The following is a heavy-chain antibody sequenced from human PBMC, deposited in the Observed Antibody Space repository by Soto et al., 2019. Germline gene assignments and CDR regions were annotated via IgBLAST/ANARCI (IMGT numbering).Heavy chain of an antibody. CDR3: AEEYGWGSRYAP. V-gene: IGHV1-69*01. D-gene: IGHD3-10*01. Sequence: QVQLVQSGAEVKKPGSSVKVSCKASGGTFSSYAISWVRQAPGQGLEWMGGINPIFGTANYAQESQGRVTITSDESTSTAYMETSSLRSEDTPVYYCAEEYGWGSRYAPWAQGTLVPVSS. CDR1: GGTFSSYA. J-gene: IGHJ5*02. CDR2: INPIFGTA.